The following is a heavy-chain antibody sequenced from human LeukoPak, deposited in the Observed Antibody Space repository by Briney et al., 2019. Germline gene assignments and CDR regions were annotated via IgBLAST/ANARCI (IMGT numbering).Heavy chain of an antibody. CDR2: INHRGIT. V-gene: IGHV4-34*01. J-gene: IGHJ5*02. CDR3: ARPGIPAAGHRFHP. D-gene: IGHD6-13*01. CDR1: GGSFDDYY. Sequence: SETLSLTCAVSGGSFDDYYWSWIRQSPGKGLEWIGEINHRGITNYNPSLKSRVTLSVDPSKRQISLKVFSVTAADTAVYYCARPGIPAAGHRFHPWGPGTLVTVSS.